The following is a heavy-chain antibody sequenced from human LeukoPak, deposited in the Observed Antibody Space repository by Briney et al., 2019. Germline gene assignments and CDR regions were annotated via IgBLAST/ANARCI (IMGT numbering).Heavy chain of an antibody. J-gene: IGHJ4*02. D-gene: IGHD3-16*02. CDR1: GFIFSNYA. Sequence: GGSLRLSCAASGFIFSNYAMSWVRQAPGKGLEWVSGIVSSGTSTYYADSVNGRFTISRDNSNNTLYLQMNSLRAEDTAVYYCGKIKRRVITFGGIIVGWGQGTLVTVSS. V-gene: IGHV3-23*01. CDR2: IVSSGTST. CDR3: GKIKRRVITFGGIIVG.